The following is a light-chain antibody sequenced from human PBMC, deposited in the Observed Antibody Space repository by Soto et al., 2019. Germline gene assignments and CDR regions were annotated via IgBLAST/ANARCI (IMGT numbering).Light chain of an antibody. V-gene: IGKV1-33*01. CDR2: DAS. Sequence: DIQMTQSPSSLSASVGDRVTITCQASVHIRNFLNWYQQKPGKAPKLLIYDASNLETGVPSRFSGSGSGTDFTFTISSLQPEDIATYYCQHYYLVPITFGGGTKVEI. CDR1: VHIRNF. J-gene: IGKJ4*01. CDR3: QHYYLVPIT.